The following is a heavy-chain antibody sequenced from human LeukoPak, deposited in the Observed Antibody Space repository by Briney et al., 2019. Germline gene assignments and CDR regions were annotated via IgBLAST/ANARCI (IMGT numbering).Heavy chain of an antibody. D-gene: IGHD6-19*01. CDR3: AASSSGWYGGVDY. V-gene: IGHV5-51*01. J-gene: IGHJ4*02. Sequence: GESLQFSCKGSGYSFTSYWIGWVRQKPGKGLEWMGIIYPGDSDTRYSPSFQGQVTISADKSISTAHLQWSSLKASDTAMYYCAASSSGWYGGVDYWGQGTLVTVSS. CDR1: GYSFTSYW. CDR2: IYPGDSDT.